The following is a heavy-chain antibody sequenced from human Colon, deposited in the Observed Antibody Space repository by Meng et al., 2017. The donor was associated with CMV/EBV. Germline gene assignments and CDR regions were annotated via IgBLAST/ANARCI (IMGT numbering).Heavy chain of an antibody. J-gene: IGHJ6*02. CDR3: ARVLLWFGGRQYYGMDV. CDR2: AYYRSKWYN. CDR1: GDSIPSNSAA. D-gene: IGHD3-10*01. V-gene: IGHV6-1*01. Sequence: SQTLSLTCDISGDSIPSNSAAWNWIRLSPSRGLEWLGRAYYRSKWYNDYAVSVKSRITINGDTSKNQFSLQLNSVTPEHTAVYYCARVLLWFGGRQYYGMDVWGQGTTVTVSS.